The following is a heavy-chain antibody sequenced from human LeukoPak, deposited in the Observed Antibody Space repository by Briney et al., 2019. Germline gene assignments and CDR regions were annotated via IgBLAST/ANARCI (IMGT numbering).Heavy chain of an antibody. V-gene: IGHV4-59*01. CDR3: ARGPTRQYFDS. CDR2: IFYSGST. Sequence: PSETLSLTCTVSGGSINSYYWSWIRQPPGKGLEWIGYIFYSGSTNYNPSLQSRVTISVDTSRNQFSLNLSSVTAADTAVYYCARGPTRQYFDSRGRGTLVTVSS. CDR1: GGSINSYY. D-gene: IGHD6-6*01. J-gene: IGHJ4*02.